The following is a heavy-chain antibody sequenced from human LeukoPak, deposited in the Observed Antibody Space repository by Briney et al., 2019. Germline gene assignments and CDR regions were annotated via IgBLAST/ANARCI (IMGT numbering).Heavy chain of an antibody. Sequence: ASVKVSCKVPGYTLTELSMHWVRQAPGKGLEWMGGFDPEDGETIYAQKFQGRVTMTEDTSTDTAHMELSSLRSEDTAVYYCARDEGIAAREDAFDIWGQGTMVTVSS. V-gene: IGHV1-24*01. J-gene: IGHJ3*02. D-gene: IGHD6-6*01. CDR2: FDPEDGET. CDR3: ARDEGIAAREDAFDI. CDR1: GYTLTELS.